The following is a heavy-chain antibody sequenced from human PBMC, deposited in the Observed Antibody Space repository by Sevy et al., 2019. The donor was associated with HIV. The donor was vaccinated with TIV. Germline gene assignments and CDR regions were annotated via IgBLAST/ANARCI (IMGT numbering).Heavy chain of an antibody. V-gene: IGHV1-69*13. CDR3: AGGSTVTTDFDY. J-gene: IGHJ4*02. CDR2: IIPIFGTA. CDR1: GGTFSSYA. Sequence: ASVKVSCKASGGTFSSYAISWVRQAPGQGLEWMGGIIPIFGTANYAQKFQGRVTITADESTSTAYMELSSLRSEDTAVYYCAGGSTVTTDFDYWGQRTLVTASS. D-gene: IGHD4-4*01.